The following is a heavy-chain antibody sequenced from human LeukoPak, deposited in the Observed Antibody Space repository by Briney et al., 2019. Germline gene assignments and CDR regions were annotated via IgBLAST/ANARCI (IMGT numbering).Heavy chain of an antibody. V-gene: IGHV1-2*02. Sequence: ASVKVSCEASGYTFTDYFMHWVRLAPGQGLEWMGWINPHTGDTNYAQKFQGRVTLTRDTSITTSYVDLGRLGSDDTAVYYCARESGSYQYDNWGQGTLITVSS. D-gene: IGHD1-26*01. CDR3: ARESGSYQYDN. J-gene: IGHJ4*02. CDR2: INPHTGDT. CDR1: GYTFTDYF.